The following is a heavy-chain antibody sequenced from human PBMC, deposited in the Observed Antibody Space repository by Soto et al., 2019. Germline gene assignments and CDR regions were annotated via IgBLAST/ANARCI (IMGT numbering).Heavy chain of an antibody. D-gene: IGHD5-12*01. CDR2: TKGKMDAGTT. CDR3: TSQGYSSFVNSSPF. CDR1: GFTFSNAW. J-gene: IGHJ4*02. Sequence: EVQLVESGGGLVNPGGSLRLSCAASGFTFSNAWLNWVRQAPGKGLEWVGRTKGKMDAGTTDYAAPVKGRFTISRDDSKNTLYLQMNSLNTEDTAVYYCTSQGYSSFVNSSPFWGQGTLVTVSS. V-gene: IGHV3-15*07.